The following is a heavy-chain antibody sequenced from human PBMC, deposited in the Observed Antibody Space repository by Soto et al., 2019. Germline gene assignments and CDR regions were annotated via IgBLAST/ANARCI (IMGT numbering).Heavy chain of an antibody. CDR3: ARVLRDKAMDLAGGYDY. CDR1: GFTVSSNY. J-gene: IGHJ4*02. CDR2: IYSGGST. Sequence: PEGSLRLSCAASGFTVSSNYMSWVRQAPGKGLEWVSVIYSGGSTYYADSVKGRFTISRDNSKNTLYLQMNSLRAEDTAVYYCARVLRDKAMDLAGGYDYWGQGNLVTVSS. V-gene: IGHV3-66*01. D-gene: IGHD5-18*01.